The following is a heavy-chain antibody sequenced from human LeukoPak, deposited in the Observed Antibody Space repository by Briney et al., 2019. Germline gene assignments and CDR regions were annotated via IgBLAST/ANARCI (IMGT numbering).Heavy chain of an antibody. D-gene: IGHD6-25*01. J-gene: IGHJ4*02. CDR2: ISSSGTK. V-gene: IGHV3-48*03. CDR1: GFTFSSYE. CDR3: ARDFSPGQRFDFDY. Sequence: GGSLRLSCAASGFTFSSYEMNWVRQAPGKGLEWVSYISSSGTKYYADSVKGRFTISRDNAKNSLYLQMNSLRDEDTAVYYCARDFSPGQRFDFDYWGQGTLVTVSS.